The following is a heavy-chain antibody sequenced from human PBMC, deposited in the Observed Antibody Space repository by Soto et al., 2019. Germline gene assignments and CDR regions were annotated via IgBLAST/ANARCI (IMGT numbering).Heavy chain of an antibody. V-gene: IGHV3-23*01. CDR3: TRDRYDNCPYNWFSEY. CDR2: TTQSSTST. Sequence: VQLLESGGGLVRPGGSLTLSCAASGFSVSNYAMSWARQAPGKGLEWVSSTTQSSTSTYYADPVKGRFTISRDFSENTVYLQMDRLTAEDTAVYFCTRDRYDNCPYNWFSEYWGQGILVTVAS. CDR1: GFSVSNYA. D-gene: IGHD1-20*01. J-gene: IGHJ4*02.